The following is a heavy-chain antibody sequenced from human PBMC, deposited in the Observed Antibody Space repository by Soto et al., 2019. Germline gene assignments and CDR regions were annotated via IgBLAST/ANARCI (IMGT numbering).Heavy chain of an antibody. J-gene: IGHJ5*02. Sequence: PGGSLRLSCAASGFTFSNAWMSWVRQAPGKGLEWVGRIKSKTDGGTTDYAAPVKGRFTISRDDSKNTLYLQMNSLKTEDTAVYYCTTEGRELFSYNWFDPWGQGTLVTVSS. V-gene: IGHV3-15*01. D-gene: IGHD1-26*01. CDR1: GFTFSNAW. CDR3: TTEGRELFSYNWFDP. CDR2: IKSKTDGGTT.